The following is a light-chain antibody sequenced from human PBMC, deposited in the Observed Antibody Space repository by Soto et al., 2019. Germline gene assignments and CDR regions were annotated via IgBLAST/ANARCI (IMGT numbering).Light chain of an antibody. CDR2: EVS. CDR3: SSYAGSDYV. J-gene: IGLJ1*01. V-gene: IGLV2-8*01. CDR1: SSDVGGYNY. Sequence: QSALTQPPSASGSPGQSVTISCTGTSSDVGGYNYVSWYQQHPGKAPKLMIYEVSKRPSGVPDRFSGSKSGNTVSLTVSGPQAEDEADYYCSSYAGSDYVFGTGTKVTVL.